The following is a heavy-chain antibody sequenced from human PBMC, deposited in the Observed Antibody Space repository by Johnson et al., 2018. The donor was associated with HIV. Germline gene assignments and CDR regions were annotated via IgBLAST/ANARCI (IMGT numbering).Heavy chain of an antibody. Sequence: VHLVESGGDLVQPGGSLRLSCAASGFTFSSYAMSWVRQAPGKGLEWVSAISGSGGSTYSADSVKGRFTISRDNSKNTLYLQMNSLRAEDTAVYYCAKSSRVSTTFDAFDIWGQGTMVTVSS. D-gene: IGHD1-26*01. CDR1: GFTFSSYA. J-gene: IGHJ3*02. CDR3: AKSSRVSTTFDAFDI. V-gene: IGHV3-23*04. CDR2: ISGSGGST.